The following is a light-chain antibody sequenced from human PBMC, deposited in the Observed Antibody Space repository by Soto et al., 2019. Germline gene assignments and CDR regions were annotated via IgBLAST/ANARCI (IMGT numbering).Light chain of an antibody. CDR1: RSISNY. V-gene: IGKV1-39*01. CDR2: AAS. CDR3: QQTYSTPQT. J-gene: IGKJ1*01. Sequence: DIQMTQSPSSLYASVGDRVTITCRASRSISNYLNWYQQKPGKAPKLLIYAASSLQSGVPSRFSGSGSGTDFTLAISSLQPEDFATYSCQQTYSTPQTFGQGTKVEIK.